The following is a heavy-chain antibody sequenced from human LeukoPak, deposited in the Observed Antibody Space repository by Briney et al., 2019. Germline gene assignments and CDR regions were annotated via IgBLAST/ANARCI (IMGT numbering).Heavy chain of an antibody. J-gene: IGHJ1*01. CDR1: GGSITTTNW. D-gene: IGHD1-26*01. Sequence: SGTVSLTCAVSGGSITTTNWWCCVRQPPGKGLEWIGEVHLSGATNYNPSLESRVSMSIDKSKNHLSLEVTSLTAADTAIYYCTRESGGFSPFALGGQGTLLTVSS. CDR3: TRESGGFSPFAL. V-gene: IGHV4-4*02. CDR2: VHLSGAT.